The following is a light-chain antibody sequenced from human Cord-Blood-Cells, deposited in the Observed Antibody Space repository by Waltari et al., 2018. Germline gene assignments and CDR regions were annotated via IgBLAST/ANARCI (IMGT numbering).Light chain of an antibody. CDR3: QEFNSYPFT. Sequence: AIQLTQSPSSLSASVGDRVTITCRASQGISSAVAWYQQKPGKAPKLLIYDAPSWESGLPSRVSGRGSGTDFTLTISSLQPEDFATYYCQEFNSYPFTFGPGTKVDIK. J-gene: IGKJ3*01. CDR2: DAP. CDR1: QGISSA. V-gene: IGKV1-13*02.